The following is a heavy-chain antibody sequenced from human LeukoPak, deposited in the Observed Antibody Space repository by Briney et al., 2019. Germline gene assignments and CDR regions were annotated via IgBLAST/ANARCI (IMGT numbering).Heavy chain of an antibody. Sequence: GGSLRLSCAASGFTFSSYGMHWVRQAPGKGLEWVSAISGSGGSTYYADSVKGRFTISRDNSKNTLYLQMNSLRAEDTAVYYCARVAYLCSSTSCYIFDYWGQGTLVTVSS. CDR1: GFTFSSYG. CDR3: ARVAYLCSSTSCYIFDY. V-gene: IGHV3-23*01. D-gene: IGHD2-2*02. CDR2: ISGSGGST. J-gene: IGHJ4*02.